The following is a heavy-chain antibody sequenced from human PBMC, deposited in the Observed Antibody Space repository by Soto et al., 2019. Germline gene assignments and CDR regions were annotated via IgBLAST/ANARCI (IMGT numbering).Heavy chain of an antibody. V-gene: IGHV1-2*02. J-gene: IGHJ5*02. CDR1: RYTFTSYD. Sequence: ASVKVSCKASRYTFTSYDIFWVRQSPGQGLEWMGWIKPDSGDTHYAQNFQGRVTMTRDTSINTAYMELNNLVSDDTAVYYCARRSSTYLNEIIYDPWGQGTLVTVPQ. CDR3: ARRSSTYLNEIIYDP. D-gene: IGHD2-2*01. CDR2: IKPDSGDT.